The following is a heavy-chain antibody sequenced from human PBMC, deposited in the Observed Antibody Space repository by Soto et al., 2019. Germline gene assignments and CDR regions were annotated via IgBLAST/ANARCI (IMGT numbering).Heavy chain of an antibody. J-gene: IGHJ6*02. CDR1: VDSRIRFY. D-gene: IGHD6-19*01. Sequence: SETLSLTCTFSVDSRIRFYWSWVRQSAGKGLEWIGRIYTSGSTTYNPSLQSRVTMSLDTSKNLLSLKLTSVTAADTAVYYCARDSVAGAMDVWGQGTTVTVSS. CDR3: ARDSVAGAMDV. V-gene: IGHV4-4*07. CDR2: IYTSGST.